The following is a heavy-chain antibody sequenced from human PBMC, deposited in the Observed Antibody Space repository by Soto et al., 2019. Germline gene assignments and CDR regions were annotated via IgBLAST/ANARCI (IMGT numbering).Heavy chain of an antibody. J-gene: IGHJ4*02. CDR2: INHSGST. CDR1: GGSFSGYY. D-gene: IGHD3-10*01. V-gene: IGHV4-34*01. Sequence: QVQLQQWGAGLLKPSETLSLTCAVYGGSFSGYYWSWIRQPPGKGLEWIGEINHSGSTNYNPSLKSRVTISVDTSKNQFSLKLSSVTAADTAVYYCARRIWGPGKCYFDYWGQGTLVTVSS. CDR3: ARRIWGPGKCYFDY.